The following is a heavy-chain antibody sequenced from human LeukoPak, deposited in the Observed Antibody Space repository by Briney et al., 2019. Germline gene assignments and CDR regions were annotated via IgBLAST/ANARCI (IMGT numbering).Heavy chain of an antibody. CDR2: ISWNSGSI. CDR3: EKVHDYGDHGLGY. CDR1: GFTFDDYA. Sequence: GRSLRLSCAASGFTFDDYAMHWVRQAPGKGLEWVSGISWNSGSIGYADSVKGRFTISRDNAKNSLYLQMNSLRAEDTALYYCEKVHDYGDHGLGYWGQGTLVTVSS. D-gene: IGHD4-17*01. J-gene: IGHJ4*02. V-gene: IGHV3-9*01.